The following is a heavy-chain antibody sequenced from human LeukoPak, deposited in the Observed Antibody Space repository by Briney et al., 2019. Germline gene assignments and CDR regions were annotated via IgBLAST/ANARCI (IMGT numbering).Heavy chain of an antibody. D-gene: IGHD1-1*01. CDR3: ARGDWKDAFDI. Sequence: QPGGSLRLSCAASGFTFSTYWMHWVRPVPWKGLVWVSRIYTDGSSINYADSVKGRFTISRDNAKNTLYLQMNSLRAEDTAVYYCARGDWKDAFDIWGQGTRVTVSS. V-gene: IGHV3-74*01. J-gene: IGHJ3*02. CDR1: GFTFSTYW. CDR2: IYTDGSSI.